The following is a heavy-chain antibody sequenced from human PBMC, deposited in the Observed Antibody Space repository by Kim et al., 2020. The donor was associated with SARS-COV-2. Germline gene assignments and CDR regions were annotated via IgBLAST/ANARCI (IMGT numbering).Heavy chain of an antibody. CDR3: ASPLLVGDCSSTSCQSIRGYYYYGMDV. Sequence: GGSLRLSCAASGFTFSSYSMNWVRQAPGKGLEWVSSISSSSSYIYYADSVKGRFTISRDNAKNSLYLQMNSLRAEDTAVYYCASPLLVGDCSSTSCQSIRGYYYYGMDVWGQGTTVTVSS. V-gene: IGHV3-21*01. CDR2: ISSSSSYI. J-gene: IGHJ6*02. CDR1: GFTFSSYS. D-gene: IGHD2-2*01.